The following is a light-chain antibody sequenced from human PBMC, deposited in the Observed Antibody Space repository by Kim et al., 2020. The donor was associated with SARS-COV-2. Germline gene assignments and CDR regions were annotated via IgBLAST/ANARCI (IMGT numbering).Light chain of an antibody. J-gene: IGKJ5*01. Sequence: VLTQSPVTLSLSPGERATLSCRATQIVDIRLAWFKQKPGQPPSLLIYDASNRAPGVPARFSGSGSGTDFTLTSSSLEAEDFAVYYCQQRAHWPRTFGQGTRLEIK. CDR2: DAS. CDR1: QIVDIR. CDR3: QQRAHWPRT. V-gene: IGKV3-11*01.